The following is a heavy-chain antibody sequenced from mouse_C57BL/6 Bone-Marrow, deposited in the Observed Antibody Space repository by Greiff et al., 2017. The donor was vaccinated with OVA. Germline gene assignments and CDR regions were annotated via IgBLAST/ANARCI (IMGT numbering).Heavy chain of an antibody. CDR1: GYTFTSYD. V-gene: IGHV1-85*01. CDR2: IYPRDGST. CDR3: ARCYYGSSYRAWFAY. Sequence: VKLVESGPELVKPGASVKLSCKASGYTFTSYDINWVKQRPGQGLEWNGWIYPRDGSTKYNEKFKGKATLTVDTSSSTAYMELHSLTSEDSAVYFCARCYYGSSYRAWFAYWGQGTLVTVSA. J-gene: IGHJ3*01. D-gene: IGHD1-1*01.